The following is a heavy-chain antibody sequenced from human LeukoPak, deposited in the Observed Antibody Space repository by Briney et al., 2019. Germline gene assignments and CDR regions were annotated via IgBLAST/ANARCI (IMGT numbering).Heavy chain of an antibody. J-gene: IGHJ5*02. V-gene: IGHV4-59*01. CDR1: GGSISGYY. CDR3: ARESMVYANTWFAP. CDR2: IYYSGST. Sequence: SETLSLTCTVSGGSISGYYWNWIRQPPGKGLEWIGYIYYSGSTNYNPSLKSRVTISVDTSKNQFSLNLSSVTAADTAVYYCARESMVYANTWFAPGGRGPLVTVSS. D-gene: IGHD2-8*01.